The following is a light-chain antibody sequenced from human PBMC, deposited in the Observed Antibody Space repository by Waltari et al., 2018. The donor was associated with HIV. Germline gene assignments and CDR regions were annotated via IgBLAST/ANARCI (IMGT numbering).Light chain of an antibody. V-gene: IGLV2-18*02. J-gene: IGLJ2*01. Sequence: QSALTQPPSVSGSPGQSVPISCSGTRSGVGSFNRVPWYQQPPGPAPKLMIYEVNKRPSGVPDRFSGSKSGNTASLTISGLQPEDEADYYCSSYTTSSTVLFGGGTKLTVL. CDR3: SSYTTSSTVL. CDR1: RSGVGSFNR. CDR2: EVN.